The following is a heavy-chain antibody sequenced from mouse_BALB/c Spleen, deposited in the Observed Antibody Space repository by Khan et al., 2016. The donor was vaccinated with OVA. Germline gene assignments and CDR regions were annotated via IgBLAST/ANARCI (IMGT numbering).Heavy chain of an antibody. CDR2: IWSDGGT. V-gene: IGHV2-6-1*01. Sequence: QVQLKQSGPGLVAPSQSLSITCTISGLSLTDYGVHWVRQSPGKGLEWLAVIWSDGGTNYNSALKSKLTITKDNSKSQVFLKMNSLQTDDTAIYFCARQPYYHYNIMDYWGQGTSVTVSS. CDR3: ARQPYYHYNIMDY. D-gene: IGHD2-10*01. J-gene: IGHJ4*01. CDR1: GLSLTDYG.